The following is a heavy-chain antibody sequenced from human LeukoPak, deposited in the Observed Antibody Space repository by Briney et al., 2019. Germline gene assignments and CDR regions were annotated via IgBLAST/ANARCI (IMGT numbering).Heavy chain of an antibody. Sequence: PGGSLRLSCAASRFTFSNNAMSWVRQAPGKGLEWVSNISGSGTSTYYADSVKGRFTISRDNSKNTLYLQMNSLRAEDTAVYYCARGPSRGIPRYWGQGTLVTVSS. J-gene: IGHJ4*02. V-gene: IGHV3-23*01. CDR1: RFTFSNNA. CDR2: ISGSGTST. CDR3: ARGPSRGIPRY. D-gene: IGHD2-2*02.